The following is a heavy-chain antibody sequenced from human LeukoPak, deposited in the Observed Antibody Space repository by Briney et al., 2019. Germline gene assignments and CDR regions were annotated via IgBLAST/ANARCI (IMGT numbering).Heavy chain of an antibody. CDR1: GFTFRSHA. Sequence: GGSLRLSCAASGFTFRSHAMHWVRQAPGKGLQWVAVISYDGSNKFYADSVKGRFTISRDNSKNTMYLQMNSLRPEDTAVYYCAPREDWGQGTLVTVSS. CDR3: APRED. J-gene: IGHJ4*02. CDR2: ISYDGSNK. V-gene: IGHV3-30-3*01. D-gene: IGHD1-26*01.